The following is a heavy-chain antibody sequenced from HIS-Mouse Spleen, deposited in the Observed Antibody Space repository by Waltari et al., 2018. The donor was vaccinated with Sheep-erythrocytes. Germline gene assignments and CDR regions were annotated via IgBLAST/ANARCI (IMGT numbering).Heavy chain of an antibody. D-gene: IGHD1-26*01. J-gene: IGHJ4*02. V-gene: IGHV3-30*04. CDR2: ISYDGSNK. CDR1: GFTFSSHA. Sequence: QVQLVESGGGVVQPGRSLRLPCAASGFTFSSHALHWVRQAPGKGLEWVAVISYDGSNKYYADSVKGRFTISRDNSKNTLYLQMNSLRAEDTAVYYCARVSAGELKYYFDYWGQGTLVTVSS. CDR3: ARVSAGELKYYFDY.